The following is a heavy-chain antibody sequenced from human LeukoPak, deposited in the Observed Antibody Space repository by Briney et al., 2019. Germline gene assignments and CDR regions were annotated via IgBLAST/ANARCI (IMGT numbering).Heavy chain of an antibody. CDR2: IYTSGST. J-gene: IGHJ4*02. Sequence: SETLSLTCTVSGGSISSYYWSWIRQPAGKGLEWIGRIYTSGSTNYNPSLKSRVTMSVDTSKNQFSLKLSSVTAADTAVYYCAADYTGHYHVEFDYWGQGTLVTVSS. D-gene: IGHD2-2*02. CDR1: GGSISSYY. V-gene: IGHV4-4*07. CDR3: AADYTGHYHVEFDY.